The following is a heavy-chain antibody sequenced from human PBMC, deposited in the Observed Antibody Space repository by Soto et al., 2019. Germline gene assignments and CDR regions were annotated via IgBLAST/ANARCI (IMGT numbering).Heavy chain of an antibody. V-gene: IGHV1-3*01. D-gene: IGHD6-13*01. Sequence: LKVSCKASGYTFTSYGIHWVRQAPGQRLEWMGWINAANGDTKYSPKFQGRVTITRDTSASTAYMELSSLRSEDTAVYYCVRRHVSATGIDWFDPWGQGTLVTVSS. CDR2: INAANGDT. CDR3: VRRHVSATGIDWFDP. CDR1: GYTFTSYG. J-gene: IGHJ5*02.